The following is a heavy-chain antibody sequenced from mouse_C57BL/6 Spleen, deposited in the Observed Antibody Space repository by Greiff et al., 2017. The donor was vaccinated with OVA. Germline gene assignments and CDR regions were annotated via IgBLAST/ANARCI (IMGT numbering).Heavy chain of an antibody. J-gene: IGHJ3*01. CDR1: GYSITSGYD. V-gene: IGHV3-1*01. D-gene: IGHD2-5*01. CDR2: ISYSGST. CDR3: ARGAYYSTWFAY. Sequence: ESGPGMVKPSQSLSLTCTVTGYSITSGYDWHWIRHFPGNTLEWMGYISYSGSTNYNPSLKSRISITHDTSKNHFFLKLNSVTTEDTATYYCARGAYYSTWFAYWGQGTLVTVSA.